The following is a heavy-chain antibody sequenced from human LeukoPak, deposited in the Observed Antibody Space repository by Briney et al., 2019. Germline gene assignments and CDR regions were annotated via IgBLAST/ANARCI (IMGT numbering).Heavy chain of an antibody. V-gene: IGHV3-7*03. CDR1: GLTVSNHW. J-gene: IGHJ4*02. Sequence: GGSLRLSCVASGLTVSNHWMSWVRQAPGKGLEWVANIREERGQEYYVDSVKGRFTISRDNSKNTLSLRMGSLRADDTAIYFCARYLRDSGTSRVTLDHWGQGTLVIVSS. CDR3: ARYLRDSGTSRVTLDH. D-gene: IGHD2-2*01. CDR2: IREERGQE.